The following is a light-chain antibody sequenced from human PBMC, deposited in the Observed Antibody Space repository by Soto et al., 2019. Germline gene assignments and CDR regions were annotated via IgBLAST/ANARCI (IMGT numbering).Light chain of an antibody. CDR3: PQYGGSPYT. CDR2: DAS. J-gene: IGKJ2*01. V-gene: IGKV3D-20*01. Sequence: EIVLTQSPCTLSLSPGARATLSCGASQSVSTSFLAWYQQKPGQAPRLLMYDASSRATGIPDRFSGSGSGTDYTLTISRLAPEDFAVYSCPQYGGSPYTFGQGTKLEIK. CDR1: QSVSTSF.